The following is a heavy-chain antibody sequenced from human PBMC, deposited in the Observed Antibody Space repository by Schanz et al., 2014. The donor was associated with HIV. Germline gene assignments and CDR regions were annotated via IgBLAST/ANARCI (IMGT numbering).Heavy chain of an antibody. CDR3: ARGLGDSSSSEPFDI. CDR2: IIPIFATA. Sequence: QVQEVQSGRETKKPGDSVKVSCRTSGYGFTGFGISWVRQAPGQGLEWMGKIIPIFATADSAPRFQGRLTITADDSTSTASMELSSLRSEDTAIYYCARGLGDSSSSEPFDIWGQGTKVTVSS. V-gene: IGHV1-69*13. J-gene: IGHJ3*02. D-gene: IGHD6-6*01. CDR1: GYGFTGFG.